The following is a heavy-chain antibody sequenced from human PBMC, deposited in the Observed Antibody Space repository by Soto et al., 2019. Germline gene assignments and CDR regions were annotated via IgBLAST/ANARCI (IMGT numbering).Heavy chain of an antibody. CDR1: GYSFTAYG. Sequence: QVQVVQSGDEVKETGASVRVSCKTSGYSFTAYGISWVRQAPGQGLEWMVWISCYNGKTKYAQKVQGRVTMTTDTSTSTAYMGVRGLRSDDPAIYYCARDAPPPELRFLEWHNYDYNGMDVWGQGTTVTVSS. CDR2: ISCYNGKT. V-gene: IGHV1-18*01. J-gene: IGHJ6*02. CDR3: ARDAPPPELRFLEWHNYDYNGMDV. D-gene: IGHD3-3*01.